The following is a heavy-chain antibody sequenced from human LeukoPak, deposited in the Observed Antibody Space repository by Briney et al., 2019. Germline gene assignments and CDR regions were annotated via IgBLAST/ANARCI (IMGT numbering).Heavy chain of an antibody. Sequence: GGSLRLSCAASGFTFSSYEMNWVRQAPGKGVEWVSYISSSGSTIYYADSVKGRFTISRENAKNSLYLQMNSLRAEDTAVYYCASPTTVTLARWGQGTLVTVSS. J-gene: IGHJ4*02. CDR3: ASPTTVTLAR. V-gene: IGHV3-48*03. CDR2: ISSSGSTI. CDR1: GFTFSSYE. D-gene: IGHD4-17*01.